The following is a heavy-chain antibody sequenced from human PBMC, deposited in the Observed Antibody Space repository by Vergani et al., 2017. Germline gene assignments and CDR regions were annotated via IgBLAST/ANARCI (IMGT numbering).Heavy chain of an antibody. V-gene: IGHV3-33*01. CDR1: GFTFSSYG. CDR2: IWYDGSNK. J-gene: IGHJ6*03. D-gene: IGHD2-2*01. Sequence: QVQLVESGGGVVQPGRSLRLSCAASGFTFSSYGMHWVRQAPGKGVEWVAVIWYDGSNKYYADSVKGRFTISRDNSKNTLYLQMNSLRAEDTAVYYCARDSSIVVVPAASDYYYYMDVWGKGTTVTVSS. CDR3: ARDSSIVVVPAASDYYYYMDV.